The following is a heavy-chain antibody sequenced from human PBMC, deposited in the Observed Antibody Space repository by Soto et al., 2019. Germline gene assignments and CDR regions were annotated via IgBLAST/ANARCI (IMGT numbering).Heavy chain of an antibody. CDR3: ARRENGYYYDSSGSDAFGI. CDR2: INPSGGST. Sequence: ASVKVSCKASGYTFTSYYMHWVRQAPGQGLEWMGIINPSGGSTSYAQKFQGRVTMTRDTSTSTVYMELSSLRSEDTAVYYCARRENGYYYDSSGSDAFGIWGQGTMVTVSS. CDR1: GYTFTSYY. J-gene: IGHJ3*02. D-gene: IGHD3-22*01. V-gene: IGHV1-46*01.